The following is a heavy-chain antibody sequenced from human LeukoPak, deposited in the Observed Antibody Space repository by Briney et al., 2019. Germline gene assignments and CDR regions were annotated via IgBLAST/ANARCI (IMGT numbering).Heavy chain of an antibody. D-gene: IGHD6-19*01. J-gene: IGHJ4*02. CDR3: ARAAYSSGYLDY. CDR1: GGSISSYY. V-gene: IGHV4-4*09. CDR2: IYTSGST. Sequence: SETLSLTCTVSGGSISSYYWSWIRQPPGKGLEWIGYIYTSGSTNYNPSLKSRVTISVDTSKNQFSLKLSSVTAADTAVYYCARAAYSSGYLDYWGQGTLVTVSS.